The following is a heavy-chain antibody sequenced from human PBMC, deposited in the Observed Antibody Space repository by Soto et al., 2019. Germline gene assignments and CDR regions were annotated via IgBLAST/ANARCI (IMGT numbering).Heavy chain of an antibody. CDR3: ARDRGGGWLDP. CDR1: GGTMSSFY. CDR2: IYATGIT. Sequence: PSETMSLTCVVSGGTMSSFYWSWIRQSADKGLEWIARIYATGITNYNPSLKSRVTMSIDTSKKQFSLKVRSVTAADTARYYCARDRGGGWLDPWGQGALVTVSS. D-gene: IGHD2-15*01. V-gene: IGHV4-4*07. J-gene: IGHJ5*02.